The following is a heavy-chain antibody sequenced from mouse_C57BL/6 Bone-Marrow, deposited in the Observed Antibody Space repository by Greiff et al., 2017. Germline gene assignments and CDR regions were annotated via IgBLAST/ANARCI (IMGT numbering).Heavy chain of an antibody. CDR1: GFTFSDYG. V-gene: IGHV5-17*01. J-gene: IGHJ1*03. D-gene: IGHD2-3*01. Sequence: EVKLVESGGGLVKPGGSLQLSCAASGFTFSDYGMHWVRQAPEKGLEWVAYISSGSSTIYYADTVKGRFTISRDTAKNTLFLQMTSLRSETTARYYCARGGWLLPYWYFDVWGTGTTVTVSS. CDR3: ARGGWLLPYWYFDV. CDR2: ISSGSSTI.